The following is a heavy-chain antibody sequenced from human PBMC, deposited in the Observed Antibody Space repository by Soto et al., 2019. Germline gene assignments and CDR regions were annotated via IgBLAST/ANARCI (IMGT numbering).Heavy chain of an antibody. CDR2: IGPYNGNT. CDR3: ARCYCSVGSCYTCWRFEL. J-gene: IGHJ2*01. D-gene: IGHD2-15*01. Sequence: QVQLVQSGAEVKKPGASVKVSCKASGYTFNNYGISWVRQAPGQGLEWMGWIGPYNGNTDHAQNFQGRVTMTTNTSTNKAYMELRRLRTDDTALYYCARCYCSVGSCYTCWRFELWGRGTLVTVSS. V-gene: IGHV1-18*01. CDR1: GYTFNNYG.